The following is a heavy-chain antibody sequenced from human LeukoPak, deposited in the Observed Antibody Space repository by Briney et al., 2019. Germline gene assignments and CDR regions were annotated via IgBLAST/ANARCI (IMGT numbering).Heavy chain of an antibody. Sequence: GESLKISCKGSGYSFTSYWIGWVRQMPGKGLEWMGIIYPGDSDTRYSPSFQGQVTISADKSISTAYLQWSSLKVSDTAMYYCAEYNRDDRYWFEPWGQGTLVTVSS. CDR2: IYPGDSDT. D-gene: IGHD1-20*01. CDR1: GYSFTSYW. V-gene: IGHV5-51*01. CDR3: AEYNRDDRYWFEP. J-gene: IGHJ5*02.